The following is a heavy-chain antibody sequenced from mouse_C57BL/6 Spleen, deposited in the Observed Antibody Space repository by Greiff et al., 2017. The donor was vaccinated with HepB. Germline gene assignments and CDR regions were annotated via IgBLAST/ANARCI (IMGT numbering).Heavy chain of an antibody. D-gene: IGHD1-1*01. CDR3: SRLTTVVATGAMYY. CDR1: GYAFSSYW. Sequence: QVQLQQSGAELVKPGASVKISCKASGYAFSSYWMNWVKQRPGKGVEWIGQIYPGDGDTNYNGKFKGKATLTADKSSSTAYVQLSSLTSEDSAVYFCSRLTTVVATGAMYYWGQGTSVTVSS. J-gene: IGHJ4*01. CDR2: IYPGDGDT. V-gene: IGHV1-80*01.